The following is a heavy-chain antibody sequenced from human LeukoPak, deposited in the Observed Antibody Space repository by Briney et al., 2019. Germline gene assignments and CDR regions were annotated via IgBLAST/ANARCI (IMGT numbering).Heavy chain of an antibody. Sequence: GGSLRLSCAASGFTLSTYAMSWVRQAPGKGLEWVSSISAGSTSTSYAESVKGRFTISRDNSKNTLYLQINSLRDEDTAIYYCAKRGDYRGFDYWGQGTLVTVSS. J-gene: IGHJ4*02. CDR3: AKRGDYRGFDY. CDR1: GFTLSTYA. D-gene: IGHD4/OR15-4a*01. V-gene: IGHV3-23*01. CDR2: ISAGSTST.